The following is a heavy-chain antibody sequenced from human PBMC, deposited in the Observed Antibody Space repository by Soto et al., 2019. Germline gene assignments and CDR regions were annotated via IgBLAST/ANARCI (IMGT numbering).Heavy chain of an antibody. D-gene: IGHD3-10*01. CDR3: ASEIRMVRGWGYYYYGMDV. J-gene: IGHJ6*02. Sequence: ASVKVSCKVSGYTLTELSMHWVRQAPGKGLEWMGGFDPEDGETIYAQKFQGRVTMTRDTSTSTVYMELSSLRSEDTAVYYCASEIRMVRGWGYYYYGMDVWGQGTTVTVSS. V-gene: IGHV1-24*01. CDR1: GYTLTELS. CDR2: FDPEDGET.